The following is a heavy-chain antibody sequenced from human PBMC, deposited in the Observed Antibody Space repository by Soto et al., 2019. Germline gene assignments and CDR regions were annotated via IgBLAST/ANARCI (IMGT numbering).Heavy chain of an antibody. D-gene: IGHD1-26*01. J-gene: IGHJ6*02. CDR1: GFTFSSYA. V-gene: IGHV3-33*08. CDR3: ARDIRIVGSDDYGMDV. CDR2: IWYDGSNK. Sequence: GGSLRLSCAASGFTFSSYAMSWVRQAPGKGLEWVAVIWYDGSNKYYADSVKGRFTISRDNSKNTLYLQMNSLRAEDTAVYYCARDIRIVGSDDYGMDVWGQGTTVTVSS.